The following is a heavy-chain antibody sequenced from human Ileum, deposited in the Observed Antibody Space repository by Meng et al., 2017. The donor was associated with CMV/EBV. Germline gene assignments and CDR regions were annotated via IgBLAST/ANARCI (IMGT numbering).Heavy chain of an antibody. CDR3: VRSSLYGDPYFFDS. Sequence: HIQLVQPGAEVKPTGSSVKISCKASGYTFTYPYLHWVRHAPGQALEWMGWITIYNGNTHYAQRFQDRLTITRHNSLHTAYMELNSLTSRDTGVYFCVRSSLYGDPYFFDSWGQGTLVTVSS. CDR1: GYTFTYPY. D-gene: IGHD2-21*01. V-gene: IGHV1-45*02. CDR2: ITIYNGNT. J-gene: IGHJ5*01.